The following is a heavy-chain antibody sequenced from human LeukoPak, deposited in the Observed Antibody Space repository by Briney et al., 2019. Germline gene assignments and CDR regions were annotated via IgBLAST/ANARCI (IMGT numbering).Heavy chain of an antibody. Sequence: GESLKISCKGSGYSFTSYWIGWVRQMPGKGLEWMGIIYPGDSDTSYSPSFQGQVTFSADKSIRTAYLQWSSLQASDTAMYYCATRRWRSGWPRFHAFDIWGERTMVTLSS. J-gene: IGHJ3*02. D-gene: IGHD3-3*01. CDR2: IYPGDSDT. V-gene: IGHV5-51*01. CDR1: GYSFTSYW. CDR3: ATRRWRSGWPRFHAFDI.